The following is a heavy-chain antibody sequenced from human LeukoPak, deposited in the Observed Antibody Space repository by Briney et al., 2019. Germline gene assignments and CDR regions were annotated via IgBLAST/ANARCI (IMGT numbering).Heavy chain of an antibody. CDR3: SRDATYCYDRSGYYYPYDAFDI. J-gene: IGHJ3*02. Sequence: PSETLSLTCTVSGGSITSDSYYWSWIRQHPGKGLEWFGQIYYTGATDYSPSLKSRVNISLDTSKNQFSLNLSSVTAADTAVYYCSRDATYCYDRSGYYYPYDAFDIWGQGAMVTVSS. CDR2: IYYTGAT. D-gene: IGHD3-22*01. V-gene: IGHV4-31*03. CDR1: GGSITSDSYY.